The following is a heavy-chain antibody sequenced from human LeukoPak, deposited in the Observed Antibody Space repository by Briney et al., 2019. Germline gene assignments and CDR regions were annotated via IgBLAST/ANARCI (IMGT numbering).Heavy chain of an antibody. Sequence: GGSLRLSCATSGFTFSSYAMSWVRQAPGKGLEWVSAISGSGGSTYYADSVKGRFTISRDNSKNTLYLQMNSLRAEDTAVYYCAKDTYDFWSGYFDYWGQGTLVTVSS. CDR2: ISGSGGST. D-gene: IGHD3-3*01. V-gene: IGHV3-23*01. CDR3: AKDTYDFWSGYFDY. CDR1: GFTFSSYA. J-gene: IGHJ4*02.